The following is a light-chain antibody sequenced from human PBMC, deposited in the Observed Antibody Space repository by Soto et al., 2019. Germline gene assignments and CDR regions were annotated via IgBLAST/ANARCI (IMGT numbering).Light chain of an antibody. V-gene: IGLV1-40*01. CDR3: QSYDSSLSGSYV. J-gene: IGLJ1*01. CDR2: GNS. Sequence: QSLLTHPPSLSGAPGQRVTISCTGSSSNIGAGYDVHWYQQLPGTAPKLLIYGNSNRPSGLPDRFSGSKSGTSASLAITGLQAEDEADYYCQSYDSSLSGSYVFGTGTKATVL. CDR1: SSNIGAGYD.